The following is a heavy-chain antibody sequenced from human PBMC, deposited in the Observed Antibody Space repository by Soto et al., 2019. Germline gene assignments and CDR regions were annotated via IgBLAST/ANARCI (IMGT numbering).Heavy chain of an antibody. D-gene: IGHD2-2*02. CDR3: ATLPYEVLPAAITLNYYDDLDV. V-gene: IGHV3-30*04. Sequence: QLVESGGGVVQPERSLRLSCAASESTFSKYAMHWVRQAPGNALEWVAVISYAGTNKYYADSVKGRFTISRDNSQNTLYLQMNSLRIEDTAVYYCATLPYEVLPAAITLNYYDDLDVWGQGTTVTVSS. CDR1: ESTFSKYA. CDR2: ISYAGTNK. J-gene: IGHJ6*02.